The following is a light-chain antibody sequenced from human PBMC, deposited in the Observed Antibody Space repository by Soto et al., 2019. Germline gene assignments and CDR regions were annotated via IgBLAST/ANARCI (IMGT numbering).Light chain of an antibody. J-gene: IGKJ1*01. CDR2: KAS. V-gene: IGKV1-5*03. Sequence: DIQMTQSPSTLSASVGDRVTITCRASQSISSWLAWYQQKPGKAPKLLIYKASSLESGVPSRFSGSGSGTDFTLTISSLQPDDFATYYCQQYNSYPRTFGLRTKVEIK. CDR3: QQYNSYPRT. CDR1: QSISSW.